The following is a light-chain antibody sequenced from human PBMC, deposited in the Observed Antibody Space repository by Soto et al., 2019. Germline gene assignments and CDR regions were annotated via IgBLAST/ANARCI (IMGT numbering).Light chain of an antibody. V-gene: IGKV1-12*01. CDR1: QGISSY. Sequence: DIQMTQSPSSVSASVGDRFTITCRASQGISSYLAWYQQKPGQAPRLLIYDASNRATGIPARFSGSGSGTEFTLTISSLQPDDFATYYCQQYMSYSFGQGTKVDIK. CDR3: QQYMSYS. J-gene: IGKJ1*01. CDR2: DAS.